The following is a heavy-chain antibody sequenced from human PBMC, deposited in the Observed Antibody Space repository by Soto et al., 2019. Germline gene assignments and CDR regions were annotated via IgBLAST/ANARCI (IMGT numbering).Heavy chain of an antibody. D-gene: IGHD3-3*01. J-gene: IGHJ4*02. CDR3: AREYDFWSGYPVTYFDY. CDR1: GFTLSHYW. V-gene: IGHV3-74*01. Sequence: PGGSLRLSCAASGFTLSHYWMHWVRQVPGRGLVWVSRIKYDGSTTYYADSVKGRFTISRDNAKNSVYLQMNSLRAEDTAVYYCAREYDFWSGYPVTYFDYWGQGTLVTVSS. CDR2: IKYDGSTT.